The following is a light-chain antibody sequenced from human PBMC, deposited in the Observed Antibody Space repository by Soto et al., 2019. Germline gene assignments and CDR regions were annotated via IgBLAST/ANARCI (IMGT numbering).Light chain of an antibody. CDR2: EVN. V-gene: IGLV2-14*01. Sequence: QSVLTQPASVSGSPGQSITISCTGTSSDVGGYNSVSWYQQEPGKAPKLLIYEVNNRFSGVSNRFSGSKSGNTASLTISGLMTEDEADYYCSSYTTTNTDVFGTGTKLTVL. CDR3: SSYTTTNTDV. J-gene: IGLJ1*01. CDR1: SSDVGGYNS.